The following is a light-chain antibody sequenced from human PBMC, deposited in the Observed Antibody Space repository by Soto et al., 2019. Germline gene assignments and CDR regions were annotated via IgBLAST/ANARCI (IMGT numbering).Light chain of an antibody. CDR2: GAS. V-gene: IGKV3-20*01. CDR1: QSVSSSY. J-gene: IGKJ4*01. CDR3: QQYCSSLLT. Sequence: EIVLTQSPGTLPLSPGERATLSCRARQSVSSSYLAWYQQKPGQAPRRLIYGASSRATGIPHRFSGSGSGADFTLTTSTLETDDFAVYYEQQYCSSLLTFGGGTKVLVK.